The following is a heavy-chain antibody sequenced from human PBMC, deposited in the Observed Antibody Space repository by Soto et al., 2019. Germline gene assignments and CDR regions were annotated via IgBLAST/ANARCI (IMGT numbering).Heavy chain of an antibody. Sequence: QVQLVESGGGVVQPGRSLRLSCAASGFTFSSYAMHWVRQAPGKGLVWVSVISYDGSNKYYADSVKGRFTISRDNSKNPLYLQMNSLRAEDTAVYYCARGSYEYGDYFDFWGQGTLVTVAS. J-gene: IGHJ4*02. D-gene: IGHD4-17*01. V-gene: IGHV3-30-3*01. CDR1: GFTFSSYA. CDR2: ISYDGSNK. CDR3: ARGSYEYGDYFDF.